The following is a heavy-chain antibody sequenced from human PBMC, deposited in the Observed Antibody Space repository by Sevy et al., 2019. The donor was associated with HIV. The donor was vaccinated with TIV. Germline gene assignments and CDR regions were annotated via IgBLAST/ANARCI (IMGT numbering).Heavy chain of an antibody. V-gene: IGHV4-39*02. J-gene: IGHJ4*02. CDR2: MYYSGST. D-gene: IGHD2-15*01. Sequence: SESLSLTCTVSGGSISSSNYYWGWIRQPPRKGLKWIGSMYYSGSTYYNPSLKSRVTISVDTSKIHFSLIVTSATAEDTAVYYSATRNSREYSSGGSCFVAFDYWGQGTLVTVSS. CDR1: GGSISSSNYY. CDR3: ATRNSREYSSGGSCFVAFDY.